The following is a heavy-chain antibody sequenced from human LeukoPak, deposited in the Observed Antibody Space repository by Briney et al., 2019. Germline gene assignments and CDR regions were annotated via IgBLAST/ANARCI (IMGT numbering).Heavy chain of an antibody. CDR1: GFSFSGYA. D-gene: IGHD3-22*01. J-gene: IGHJ4*02. V-gene: IGHV3-30*04. CDR3: ARQEARNYYYEGLDY. CDR2: ISYNGGRK. Sequence: GGSLRLSCVASGFSFSGYAIHWVRQAPGKGLEWVALISYNGGRKDYADSVKGRFTIDRDNSKNTVYLHMNSLRPDDTAIYFCARQEARNYYYEGLDYWGQGNLVTVSS.